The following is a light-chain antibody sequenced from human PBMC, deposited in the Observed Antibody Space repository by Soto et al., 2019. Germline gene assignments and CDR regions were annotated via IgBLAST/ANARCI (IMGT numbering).Light chain of an antibody. CDR1: TGVVTSGPF. Sequence: QAVVTQESSLTVSPGGTITLTCGSSTGVVTSGPFPYWVQQKPGQAPRTLIYDTTNRHSWTPARFSGSLLGGKAALTLSGAQPEDEADYYCLLSYTGFRVFGGGTKVNVL. J-gene: IGLJ3*02. V-gene: IGLV7-46*01. CDR3: LLSYTGFRV. CDR2: DTT.